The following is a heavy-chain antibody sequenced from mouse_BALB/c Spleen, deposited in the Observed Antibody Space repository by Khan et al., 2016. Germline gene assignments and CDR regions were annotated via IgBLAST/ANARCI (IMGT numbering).Heavy chain of an antibody. V-gene: IGHV9-3*02. D-gene: IGHD1-1*01. J-gene: IGHJ3*01. CDR1: GYTFTNYG. CDR3: AEDYYGSNWFAD. Sequence: QIQLVQSGPELKKPGETVKISCKASGYTFTNYGMNWVKQAPGKGLKWMGWINTNTGDPTYAEEFKGRFAFSLETSASTAYLQINNLKNADTATYFCAEDYYGSNWFADWGQGTLVTVSA. CDR2: INTNTGDP.